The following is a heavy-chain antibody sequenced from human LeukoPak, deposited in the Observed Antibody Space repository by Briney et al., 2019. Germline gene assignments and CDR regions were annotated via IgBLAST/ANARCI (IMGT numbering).Heavy chain of an antibody. CDR3: AAALGGY. Sequence: PGGSLRLSYAASAFTFSSYAMSWVRQAPGKGLEWVSGTSTSGGSTYYADSVKGRFTISRDNSKNTLSLQMTSLRAEDTSVYYCAAALGGYWGEGTLVTVSS. CDR1: AFTFSSYA. J-gene: IGHJ4*02. V-gene: IGHV3-23*01. CDR2: TSTSGGST. D-gene: IGHD2-15*01.